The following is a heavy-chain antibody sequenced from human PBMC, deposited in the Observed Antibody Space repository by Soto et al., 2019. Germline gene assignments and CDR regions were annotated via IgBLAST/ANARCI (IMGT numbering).Heavy chain of an antibody. Sequence: SETLSLTCTVSGGSISSYYWSWIRQPPGKGLEWIGYIYYSGSTNYNPSLKSRVTISVDTSKNQFSLKLSSVTAADTAVYYCARGFYSSSWYVIDYWGQGTLVTVSS. J-gene: IGHJ4*02. CDR3: ARGFYSSSWYVIDY. D-gene: IGHD6-13*01. V-gene: IGHV4-59*01. CDR2: IYYSGST. CDR1: GGSISSYY.